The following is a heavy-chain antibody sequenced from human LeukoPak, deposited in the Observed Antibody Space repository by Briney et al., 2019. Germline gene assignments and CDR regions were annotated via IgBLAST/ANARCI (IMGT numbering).Heavy chain of an antibody. CDR1: GFTFTNSW. V-gene: IGHV3-33*08. CDR3: ANGDLAYCGGDCYSGAFDI. D-gene: IGHD2-21*02. J-gene: IGHJ3*02. Sequence: GGSLRLSCAASGFTFTNSWMAWVRQAPGKGLEWVAVIWYDGSNKYYADSVKGRFTISRDNSKNTLYLQMNSLRAEDTAVYYCANGDLAYCGGDCYSGAFDIWGKGTMVTVSS. CDR2: IWYDGSNK.